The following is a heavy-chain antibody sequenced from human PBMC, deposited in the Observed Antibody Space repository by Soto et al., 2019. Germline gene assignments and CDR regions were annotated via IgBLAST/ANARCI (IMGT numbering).Heavy chain of an antibody. J-gene: IGHJ4*02. CDR1: GYTFTSYH. Sequence: QVQLVQSGAEVKKPGASVKVSCKASGYTFTSYHITWVRQAPGQGLEWMGWISAYNGTTNYAQQLQGRVTMTTDTSTSTAYMELRSLISDDTAMYDCARDPPAPREWGQGTLVTVSS. V-gene: IGHV1-18*01. CDR2: ISAYNGTT. CDR3: ARDPPAPRE. D-gene: IGHD6-25*01.